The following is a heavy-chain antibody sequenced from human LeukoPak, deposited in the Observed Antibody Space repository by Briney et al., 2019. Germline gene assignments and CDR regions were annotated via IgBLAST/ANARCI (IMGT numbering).Heavy chain of an antibody. Sequence: ASVKVSCKASGYTFTSYDINWVRQATGQGLEWMGWMNPNSGNAGYAQKFQGRVTMTRNTSISTAYMELSSLRSEDTAVYYCAREHVIGRGFDPWGQGTLVTVSS. CDR3: AREHVIGRGFDP. D-gene: IGHD3-16*02. J-gene: IGHJ5*02. CDR1: GYTFTSYD. CDR2: MNPNSGNA. V-gene: IGHV1-8*01.